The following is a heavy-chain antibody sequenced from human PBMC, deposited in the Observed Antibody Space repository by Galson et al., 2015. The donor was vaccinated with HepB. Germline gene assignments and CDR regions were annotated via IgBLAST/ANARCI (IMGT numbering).Heavy chain of an antibody. CDR1: GYTFTSYA. D-gene: IGHD2-15*01. CDR2: INTNTGNP. J-gene: IGHJ6*02. V-gene: IGHV7-4-1*02. CDR3: ARVGILEGYYYYGMDV. Sequence: SVKVSCKASGYTFTSYAMNWVRQAPGQGLEWMGWINTNTGNPTYAQGFTGRFVFSLDTSVSTAYLQISSLKAEDTAVYYCARVGILEGYYYYGMDVWGQGTTVTVSS.